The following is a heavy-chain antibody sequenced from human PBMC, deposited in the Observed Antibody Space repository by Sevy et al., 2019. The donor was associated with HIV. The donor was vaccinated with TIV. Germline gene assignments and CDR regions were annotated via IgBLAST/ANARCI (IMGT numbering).Heavy chain of an antibody. V-gene: IGHV3-48*01. D-gene: IGHD6-6*01. Sequence: GGSLRLSCAASGFTFSNYNMNWVRQAPGKGLEWVSYISSSSSTIYYEDSVKGRFTISRDNAKNSLYLQMNSLRAEDTAVYYCATRSSGRGYYYYGMDVWGQGTTVTVSS. CDR3: ATRSSGRGYYYYGMDV. CDR2: ISSSSSTI. J-gene: IGHJ6*02. CDR1: GFTFSNYN.